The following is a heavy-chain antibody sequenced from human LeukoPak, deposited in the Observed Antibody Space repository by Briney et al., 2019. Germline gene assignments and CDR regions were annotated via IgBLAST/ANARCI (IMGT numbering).Heavy chain of an antibody. CDR1: GYTFTGYY. CDR3: ARVRIGQQLDKYYYYAMDV. CDR2: INPNSGAT. Sequence: ASVKVSFKASGYTFTGYYMHWVRQAPGQGLEWMGWINPNSGATNYAQKFQGRVTMTTDTSISTAYMEVSRLRSDDTAVYYCARVRIGQQLDKYYYYAMDVWGQGTTVTVSS. V-gene: IGHV1-2*02. J-gene: IGHJ6*02. D-gene: IGHD6-13*01.